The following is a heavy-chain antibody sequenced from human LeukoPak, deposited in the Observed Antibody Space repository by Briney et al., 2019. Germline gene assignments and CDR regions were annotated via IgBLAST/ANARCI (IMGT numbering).Heavy chain of an antibody. D-gene: IGHD3/OR15-3a*01. CDR3: ARGFWTGVEY. CDR1: GFTFSTYW. Sequence: GGSLRLSCAASGFTFSTYWMHWVRQAPGERLVWVSRIKSDGSDTSYADSVKGRFTISRDNAKNTLYLQMNSLRAEDTAVYYCARGFWTGVEYWGQGALVTVSS. CDR2: IKSDGSDT. V-gene: IGHV3-74*01. J-gene: IGHJ4*02.